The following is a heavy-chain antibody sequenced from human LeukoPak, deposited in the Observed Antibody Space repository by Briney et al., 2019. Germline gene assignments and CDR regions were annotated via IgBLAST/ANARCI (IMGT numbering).Heavy chain of an antibody. Sequence: GGSLRLSCAASGFTFSSYGMHWVRQAPGEGLEWVAVIWYDGSNKYYADSVKGRFTISRDNSKNTLYLQMNSLRAEDTAVYYCARDKDLPAAIIFDYWGQGTLVTVSS. CDR3: ARDKDLPAAIIFDY. V-gene: IGHV3-33*01. J-gene: IGHJ4*02. D-gene: IGHD2-2*01. CDR2: IWYDGSNK. CDR1: GFTFSSYG.